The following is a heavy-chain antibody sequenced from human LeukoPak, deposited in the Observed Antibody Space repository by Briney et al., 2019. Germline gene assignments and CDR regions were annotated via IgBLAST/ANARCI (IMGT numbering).Heavy chain of an antibody. J-gene: IGHJ3*02. V-gene: IGHV4-59*08. CDR3: ARHSTTAGTEYAFDI. Sequence: KPSETLSLTCTGSGGSISSYYWSWIRQPPGKGLEWIGYIYYSGSTNYNPSLKSRVTISVDTSKNQFSLKLSSVTAADTAVYYCARHSTTAGTEYAFDIWGQGTMVTVSS. D-gene: IGHD2-2*01. CDR1: GGSISSYY. CDR2: IYYSGST.